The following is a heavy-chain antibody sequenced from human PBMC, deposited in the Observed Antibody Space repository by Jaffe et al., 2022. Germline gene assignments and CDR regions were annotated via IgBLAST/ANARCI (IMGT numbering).Heavy chain of an antibody. J-gene: IGHJ5*02. CDR2: IIPIFGTA. V-gene: IGHV1-69*05. Sequence: QVQLVQSGAEVKKPGSSVKVSCKASGGTFSSYAISWVRQAPGQGLEWMGGIIPIFGTANYAQKFQGRVTITTDESTSTAYMELSSLRSEDTAVYYCARDGTMVRGVIIPWFDPWGQGTLVTVSS. D-gene: IGHD3-10*01. CDR1: GGTFSSYA. CDR3: ARDGTMVRGVIIPWFDP.